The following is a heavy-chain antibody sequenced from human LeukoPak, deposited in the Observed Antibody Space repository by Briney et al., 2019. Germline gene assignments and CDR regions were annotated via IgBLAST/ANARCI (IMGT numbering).Heavy chain of an antibody. CDR1: GYTFTSYD. D-gene: IGHD3-22*01. Sequence: ASVKVSCKASGYTFTSYDINWVRQATGQRLEWMGWVNPNSGNTGYAQKFQGRVTITRNTSISTAYMELSSLRSEDTAVYYCVKVSYYYDSSGYYVMYYFDYWGQGTLVTVSS. V-gene: IGHV1-8*03. CDR2: VNPNSGNT. J-gene: IGHJ4*02. CDR3: VKVSYYYDSSGYYVMYYFDY.